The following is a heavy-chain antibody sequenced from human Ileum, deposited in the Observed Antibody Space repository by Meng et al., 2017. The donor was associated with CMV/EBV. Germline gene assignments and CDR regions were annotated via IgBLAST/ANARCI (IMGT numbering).Heavy chain of an antibody. Sequence: GSLRLSCEGSGFTFSGYEMNWVRQAPGKGLEWIGYIYYSGSTNYNPSLKSRVTISVDTSKNQFSLKLSSVTAADTAVYYCAGGGDYADPFLDYWGQGTLVTVSS. CDR2: IYYSGST. CDR1: GFTFSGYE. V-gene: IGHV4-59*01. D-gene: IGHD4-17*01. CDR3: AGGGDYADPFLDY. J-gene: IGHJ4*02.